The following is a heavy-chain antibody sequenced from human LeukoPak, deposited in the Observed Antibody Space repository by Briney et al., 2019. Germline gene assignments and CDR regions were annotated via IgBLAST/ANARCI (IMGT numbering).Heavy chain of an antibody. D-gene: IGHD2-15*01. V-gene: IGHV1-2*06. CDR3: ARDLEEYCSGGSCPPHYYYYGMDV. CDR2: INPNSGGT. CDR1: GYTFTGYY. J-gene: IGHJ6*02. Sequence: ASVKVSCKASGYTFTGYYMHWVRQAPGQGLEWMGRINPNSGGTNYAQKFQGRVTMTRDTSISTAYMELSRLRSDDTAVYYCARDLEEYCSGGSCPPHYYYYGMDVWGQGTTVTVSS.